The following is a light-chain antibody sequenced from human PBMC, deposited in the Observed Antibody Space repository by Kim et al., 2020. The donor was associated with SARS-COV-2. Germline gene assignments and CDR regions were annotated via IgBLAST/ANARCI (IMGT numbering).Light chain of an antibody. V-gene: IGLV2-8*01. CDR1: SSDVGGYNY. Sequence: QSVTIACTGTSSDVGGYNYVSWYQQHPGKAPKFIIYEVSKRPSGVPDRFSGSKSGNTASLTVSGLQAEDEADYYCSSFVGSINLVFGTGTKVTVL. J-gene: IGLJ1*01. CDR3: SSFVGSINLV. CDR2: EVS.